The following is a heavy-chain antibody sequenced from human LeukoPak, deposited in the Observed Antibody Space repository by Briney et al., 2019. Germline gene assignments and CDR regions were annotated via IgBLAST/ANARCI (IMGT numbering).Heavy chain of an antibody. Sequence: SETLSLTCTVSGGSISSYYWSWIRQPPGKGLEWIGYIYYSGSTNYNPSLKSRVTISVDTSKNQFSLKLSSVTAADTAVYYCAREGETGDDYWGQGTLVTVSS. D-gene: IGHD7-27*01. V-gene: IGHV4-59*12. CDR3: AREGETGDDY. CDR2: IYYSGST. CDR1: GGSISSYY. J-gene: IGHJ4*02.